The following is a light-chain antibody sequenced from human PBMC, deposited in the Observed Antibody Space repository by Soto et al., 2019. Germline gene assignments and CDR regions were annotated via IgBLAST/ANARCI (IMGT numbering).Light chain of an antibody. J-gene: IGKJ2*01. Sequence: EIVMTQSPATLSLSPGERATLSCRASQSVSSSYLSWYQQKPGQAPRLLIYGASTRATGIPARFSGSGSGTDFTLTISSLQPEDFAVYYCQQHYNLPHTYRQGTKLEIK. CDR3: QQHYNLPHT. CDR2: GAS. V-gene: IGKV3D-7*01. CDR1: QSVSSSY.